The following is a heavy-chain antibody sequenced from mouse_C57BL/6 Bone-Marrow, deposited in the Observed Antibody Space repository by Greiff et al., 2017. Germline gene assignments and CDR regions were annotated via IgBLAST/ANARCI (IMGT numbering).Heavy chain of an antibody. CDR1: GYAFSSSW. Sequence: QVQLQQSGPELVKPGASVKISCKASGYAFSSSWMNWVKQRPGKGLEWIGRIYPGDGDTNYNGKFKGKATLTADKSSSTAYMQLSSLTSEDSAVYFCANYDYDGDAMDYWVQGTSVTVSS. D-gene: IGHD2-4*01. CDR2: IYPGDGDT. J-gene: IGHJ4*01. V-gene: IGHV1-82*01. CDR3: ANYDYDGDAMDY.